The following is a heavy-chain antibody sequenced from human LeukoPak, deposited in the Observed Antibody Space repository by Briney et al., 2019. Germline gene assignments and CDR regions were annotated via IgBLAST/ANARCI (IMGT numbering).Heavy chain of an antibody. V-gene: IGHV4-30-2*01. CDR2: IYHSGST. CDR3: ARIVTSAFDI. J-gene: IGHJ3*02. Sequence: PSETLSLTCTVSGGSISSGGYYWSWIRQPPGKGLEWIGYIYHSGSTYYNPSLKSRVTISVDRSKNQFSLKLSSVTAADTAVYYCARIVTSAFDIWGQGTMVTVSS. D-gene: IGHD3-16*01. CDR1: GGSISSGGYY.